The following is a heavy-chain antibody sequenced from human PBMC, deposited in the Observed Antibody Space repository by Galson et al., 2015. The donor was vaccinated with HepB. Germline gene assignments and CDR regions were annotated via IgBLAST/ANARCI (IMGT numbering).Heavy chain of an antibody. D-gene: IGHD3-3*01. V-gene: IGHV1-2*02. CDR2: INPNSGGT. J-gene: IGHJ4*02. CDR3: ARVDATIFGAALDY. Sequence: SVKVSCKASAYTFSGYYLHWVRQAPGQGLEWMGWINPNSGGTKYAQKFQGRVTMTRDTSITTVYMELNSLTFDDTAVYYCARVDATIFGAALDYWGQGTLVTVSS. CDR1: AYTFSGYY.